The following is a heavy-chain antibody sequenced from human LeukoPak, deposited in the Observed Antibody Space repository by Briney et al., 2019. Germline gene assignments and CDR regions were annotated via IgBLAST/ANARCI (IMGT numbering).Heavy chain of an antibody. CDR1: GFTLSNYA. V-gene: IGHV3-23*01. CDR2: ISGSGGDT. CDR3: AKDRKQLAAADYFDY. D-gene: IGHD6-13*01. J-gene: IGHJ4*02. Sequence: GGSLRLSCAASGFTLSNYAMSWVRQTPGKGLEWVSAISGSGGDTYYADSVKGRFTISRDNSKNTLYLQMNSLRAEDTAVYYCAKDRKQLAAADYFDYWGQGTLVTVSS.